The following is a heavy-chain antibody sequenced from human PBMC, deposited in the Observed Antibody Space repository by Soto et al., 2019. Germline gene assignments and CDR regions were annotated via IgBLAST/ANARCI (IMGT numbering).Heavy chain of an antibody. Sequence: EVQLVESGGGLVQPGRSLRLSCTASGFTFGDYAMSWFRQAPGKGLEWVGFIRSKAYGGTTEYAASVKGRFTISRDDSKSIAYLQMNSLKTEDTAVYYCTRSNEYLSWFDPWGQGTLVTVSS. V-gene: IGHV3-49*03. D-gene: IGHD2-2*02. CDR3: TRSNEYLSWFDP. CDR1: GFTFGDYA. CDR2: IRSKAYGGTT. J-gene: IGHJ5*02.